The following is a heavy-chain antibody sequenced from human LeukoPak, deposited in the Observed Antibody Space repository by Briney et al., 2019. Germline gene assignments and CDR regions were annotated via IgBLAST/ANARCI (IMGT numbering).Heavy chain of an antibody. V-gene: IGHV1-2*02. D-gene: IGHD2-21*02. CDR2: INPNSGGT. CDR1: GYTFTGYY. Sequence: ASVKVSCKASGYTFTGYYMHWVRQAPGQGLEWMGWINPNSGGTNYAQKFQGRVTMTRDTSISTVYMELSSLRSDDTAVYYCARELISGDWTWDIWGQGTMVTVSS. J-gene: IGHJ3*02. CDR3: ARELISGDWTWDI.